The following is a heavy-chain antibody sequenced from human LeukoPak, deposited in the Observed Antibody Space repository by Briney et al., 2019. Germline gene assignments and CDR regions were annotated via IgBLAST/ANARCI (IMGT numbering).Heavy chain of an antibody. CDR1: GGSISSYY. Sequence: PSETLSLTCTVSGGSISSYYWSWIRQPPGKGLEWIGYIYYSGSTNYNPSLKSRVTISVDTSKNQFSLKLSSVTAADTAVYYCARHGTGVARINWEQMDTAIVPGAFDIWGQGTMVTVSS. J-gene: IGHJ3*02. CDR3: ARHGTGVARINWEQMDTAIVPGAFDI. V-gene: IGHV4-59*08. D-gene: IGHD5-18*01. CDR2: IYYSGST.